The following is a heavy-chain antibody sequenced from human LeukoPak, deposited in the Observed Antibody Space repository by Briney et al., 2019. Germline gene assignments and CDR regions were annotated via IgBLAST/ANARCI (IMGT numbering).Heavy chain of an antibody. V-gene: IGHV3-23*01. CDR3: AKYGVLTRPHYLDF. D-gene: IGHD3-3*01. CDR2: IFGTSQMT. CDR1: GFSVSGYW. Sequence: GGSLRLSCAVSGFSVSGYWMTWVRQAPGKGLEWVSSIFGTSQMTYYTDSVRGRFTISSDNSKNTLYLQMNSLRGEDTAIYYCAKYGVLTRPHYLDFWGQGTLVTVSS. J-gene: IGHJ4*02.